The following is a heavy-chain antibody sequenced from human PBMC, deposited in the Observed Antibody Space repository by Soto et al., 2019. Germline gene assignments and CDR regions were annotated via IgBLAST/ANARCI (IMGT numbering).Heavy chain of an antibody. CDR2: ISAYNGNT. V-gene: IGHV1-18*01. D-gene: IGHD4-4*01. CDR1: GYTFTSYG. Sequence: ASVKVSCKASGYTFTSYGISWVRQAPGQGLEWMGWISAYNGNTNYAQKLQGRVTMTTDTSTSTAYMELRSLRSDDTAVYYCAKTSTVTNWFDPWGQGTLVTVSS. CDR3: AKTSTVTNWFDP. J-gene: IGHJ5*02.